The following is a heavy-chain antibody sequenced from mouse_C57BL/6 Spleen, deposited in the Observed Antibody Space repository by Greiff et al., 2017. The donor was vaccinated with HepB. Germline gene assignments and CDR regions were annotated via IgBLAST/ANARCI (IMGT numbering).Heavy chain of an antibody. CDR2: INPSNGGT. CDR1: GYTFTSYW. CDR3: ARLLMAYDGYYVGWFAY. Sequence: QVQLQQPGSELVKPGASVKLSCKASGYTFTSYWMHWVKQRPGQGLEWIGNINPSNGGTNYNEKFKSKATLTVDKSSSTAYMQLSSLTSEDSAVYYCARLLMAYDGYYVGWFAYWGQGTLVTVSA. D-gene: IGHD2-3*01. J-gene: IGHJ3*01. V-gene: IGHV1-53*01.